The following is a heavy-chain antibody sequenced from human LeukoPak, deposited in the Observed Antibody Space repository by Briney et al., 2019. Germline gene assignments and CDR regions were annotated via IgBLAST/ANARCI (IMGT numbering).Heavy chain of an antibody. D-gene: IGHD3-10*01. Sequence: GGSLRLSCAASGFTFSSYGVHWVRQAPGKGLEWVAFIRYDGSNKYYADSVKGRFTISRDNSKNTLYLQMNSLRAEDTALYYCARSTLYYYGSGSLDYWGQGTLVTVSS. CDR3: ARSTLYYYGSGSLDY. J-gene: IGHJ4*02. V-gene: IGHV3-30*02. CDR1: GFTFSSYG. CDR2: IRYDGSNK.